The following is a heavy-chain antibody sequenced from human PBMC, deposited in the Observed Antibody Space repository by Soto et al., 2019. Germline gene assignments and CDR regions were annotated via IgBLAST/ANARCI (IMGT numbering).Heavy chain of an antibody. V-gene: IGHV3-48*01. D-gene: IGHD3-9*01. CDR1: GFPFSIYG. CDR3: ARGRTSHDNTVVY. CDR2: ISGTSDTI. Sequence: EVQLVESGGGLVQPGGSLRLSCAASGFPFSIYGMNWVRQAPGKGLEWVSYISGTSDTIHYADSVKGRFTISRDNAKNSLYLQMNSLRAEDTAVYYFARGRTSHDNTVVYCGQGTLVTVSP. J-gene: IGHJ4*02.